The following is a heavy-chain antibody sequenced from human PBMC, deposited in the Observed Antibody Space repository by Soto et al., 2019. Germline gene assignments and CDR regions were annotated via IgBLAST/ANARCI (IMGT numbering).Heavy chain of an antibody. Sequence: QVQLVQSGAEVKKPGSSVKVSCKASGGTLSSYTISWVRQAPGQGLEWMGRIIPILGIANYAQKFQGRVTITADKSTSTAYMELGSLRSEDTAVYYCARDPGYCSGGSCDSWGPLIDFWGQGTLVTVSS. V-gene: IGHV1-69*08. J-gene: IGHJ4*02. CDR3: ARDPGYCSGGSCDSWGPLIDF. CDR1: GGTLSSYT. CDR2: IIPILGIA. D-gene: IGHD2-15*01.